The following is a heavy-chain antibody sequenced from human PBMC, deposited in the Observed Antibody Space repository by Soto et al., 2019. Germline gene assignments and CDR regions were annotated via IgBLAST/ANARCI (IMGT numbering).Heavy chain of an antibody. CDR1: GFTFSDYY. Sequence: PGGSLRLSCAASGFTFSDYYMSWIRQAPGKGLEWVSYISSSGSTIYYADSVKGRFTISRDNAKNSLYLQMNSLRAEDTAVYYCATYQSATRYFDPWGRGPLVTVSS. CDR3: ATYQSATRYFDP. V-gene: IGHV3-11*01. D-gene: IGHD2-21*01. CDR2: ISSSGSTI. J-gene: IGHJ2*01.